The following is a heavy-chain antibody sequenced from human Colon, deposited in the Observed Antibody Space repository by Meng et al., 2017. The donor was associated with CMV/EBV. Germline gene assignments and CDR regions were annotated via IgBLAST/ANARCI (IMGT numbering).Heavy chain of an antibody. D-gene: IGHD2-2*01. V-gene: IGHV4-39*07. CDR2: IYHSGVT. J-gene: IGHJ5*02. CDR1: GSVSSSSQY. CDR3: ARNIVVGGWFDP. Sequence: GSVSSSSQYWAWIGQPPGKGLEWIGNIYHSGVTYYTPSLKNRVTMSLDSSKNQFFLKLTSVTAADTAIYFCARNIVVGGWFDPWGQGTLVTVSS.